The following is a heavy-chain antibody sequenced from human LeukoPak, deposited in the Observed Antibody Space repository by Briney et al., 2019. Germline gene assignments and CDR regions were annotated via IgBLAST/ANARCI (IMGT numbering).Heavy chain of an antibody. CDR3: ARAHTIGGWGRWFDP. Sequence: PSETLSLTCTVSDYSISSGYYWGWIRQPPGKGLEWIGSIYHSGNTYYNPSLKSRVTISVDTSKNQFSLKLSSVTAADTAVYYCARAHTIGGWGRWFDPWGQGTLVTVSS. CDR2: IYHSGNT. J-gene: IGHJ5*02. D-gene: IGHD3-10*01. CDR1: DYSISSGYY. V-gene: IGHV4-38-2*02.